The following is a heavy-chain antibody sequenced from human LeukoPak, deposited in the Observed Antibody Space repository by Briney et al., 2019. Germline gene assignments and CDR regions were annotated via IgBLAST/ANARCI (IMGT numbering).Heavy chain of an antibody. CDR3: ARRIQGMAPYYFDY. CDR1: GFTFSSYW. Sequence: GGSLRLSCTASGFTFSSYWIHWVRQAPGKGLVWVSRINSDGGSTSYADSVKGRFTISRDNAKNTLYLQMNSLRAEDTAVYYCARRIQGMAPYYFDYWGQGTPVTVSS. CDR2: INSDGGST. V-gene: IGHV3-74*01. J-gene: IGHJ4*02. D-gene: IGHD5-24*01.